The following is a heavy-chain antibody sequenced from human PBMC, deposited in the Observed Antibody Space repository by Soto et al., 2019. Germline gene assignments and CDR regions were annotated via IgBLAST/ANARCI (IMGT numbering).Heavy chain of an antibody. CDR2: ITYDGSSK. V-gene: IGHV3-30-3*01. CDR1: GLSFGDDA. J-gene: IGHJ6*02. D-gene: IGHD3-3*01. Sequence: QVHLVESGGGVVQPGRSLRLSCAASGLSFGDDAMHWVRQAPGKGLEWVGVITYDGSSKYYADSVGGRFTISRDNSKSTLYLQMDSLITKDTAVYYCARDVGTQMDFWSTSGMDVWGQGTTVTVSS. CDR3: ARDVGTQMDFWSTSGMDV.